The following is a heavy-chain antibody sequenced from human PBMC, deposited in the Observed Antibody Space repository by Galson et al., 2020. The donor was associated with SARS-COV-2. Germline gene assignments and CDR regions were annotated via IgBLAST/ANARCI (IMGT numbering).Heavy chain of an antibody. D-gene: IGHD2-2*02. CDR2: ISYDGSNK. J-gene: IGHJ6*03. CDR1: GFTFSSYA. Sequence: GGSLRLSCAASGFTFSSYAMHWVRQAPGKGLEWVAVISYDGSNKYYADSVKGRFTISRDNSKNTLYLQMNSLRDEDTAVYYCAREGVVVVPAAIWYYYYYMDVWGKGTTVTVSS. CDR3: AREGVVVVPAAIWYYYYYMDV. V-gene: IGHV3-30*04.